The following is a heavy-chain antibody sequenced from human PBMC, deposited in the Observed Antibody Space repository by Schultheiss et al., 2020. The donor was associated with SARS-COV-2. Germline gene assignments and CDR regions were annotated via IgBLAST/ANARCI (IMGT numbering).Heavy chain of an antibody. Sequence: GGSLRLSCAASGFTFSSYSMNWVRQAPGKGLEWVSYISSSSSTIYYADSVKGRFTISRDNAKNSLYLQMNSLRAEDTAVYYCAKDLGRRGGAFDYWGQGTLVTVSS. J-gene: IGHJ4*02. CDR3: AKDLGRRGGAFDY. V-gene: IGHV3-48*01. CDR2: ISSSSSTI. D-gene: IGHD1-14*01. CDR1: GFTFSSYS.